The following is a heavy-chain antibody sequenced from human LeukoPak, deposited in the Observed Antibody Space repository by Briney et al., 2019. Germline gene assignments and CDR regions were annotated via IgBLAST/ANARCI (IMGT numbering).Heavy chain of an antibody. CDR3: AKGSPGGGFDY. CDR2: IKGDGSST. J-gene: IGHJ4*02. V-gene: IGHV3-74*01. D-gene: IGHD3-16*01. CDR1: GFTFSSYW. Sequence: GGSLRLSCAASGFTFSSYWMHWVRHTPGKGLVWVSRIKGDGSSTSYADSVKGRFTISRDNAKNTLYLQMNSLRAEDTAVYYCAKGSPGGGFDYWGQGTLVTVSS.